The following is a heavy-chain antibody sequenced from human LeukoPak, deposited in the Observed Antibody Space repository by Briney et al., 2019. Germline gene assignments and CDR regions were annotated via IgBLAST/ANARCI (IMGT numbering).Heavy chain of an antibody. J-gene: IGHJ5*02. CDR1: GSTFSDYY. D-gene: IGHD2-8*01. Sequence: MTGGSLRLSCAASGSTFSDYYINWIRQAPGKGLEWISYISTSGRTVDYADSVKGRFTISRDNAKNSLYLQMNSLRAEDMAVYYCAREKMMVSARPFAFDLWGQGTLVTVSS. CDR3: AREKMMVSARPFAFDL. CDR2: ISTSGRTV. V-gene: IGHV3-11*01.